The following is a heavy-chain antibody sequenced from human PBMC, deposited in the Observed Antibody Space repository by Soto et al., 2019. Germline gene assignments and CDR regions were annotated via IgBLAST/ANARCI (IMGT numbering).Heavy chain of an antibody. D-gene: IGHD1-1*01. CDR2: ISPYNGNT. CDR1: GYNFITYG. CDR3: AIDYTTWGPRDAFDI. Sequence: GASVKVSCKASGYNFITYGIRWVRQAPGQGLEWLGWISPYNGNTEYAQKFQGRVTMTTDTSKSTAYMELSNMRSDEAAVYYCAIDYTTWGPRDAFDIWAQGTVVPVSS. V-gene: IGHV1-18*01. J-gene: IGHJ3*02.